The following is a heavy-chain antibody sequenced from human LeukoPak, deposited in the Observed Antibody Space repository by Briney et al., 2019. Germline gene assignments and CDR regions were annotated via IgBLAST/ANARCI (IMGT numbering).Heavy chain of an antibody. D-gene: IGHD5-18*01. J-gene: IGHJ5*02. Sequence: GGSLRLSCAASGFTFSSYGMSWVRQAPGKGLEWVANIKQDGSEKYYVDSVKGRFTISRDNAKNSLYLQMNSLRAEDTAVYYSARDRSGSSYGFRVSLVRGLNWFDPWGQGTLVTVSS. V-gene: IGHV3-7*01. CDR2: IKQDGSEK. CDR1: GFTFSSYG. CDR3: ARDRSGSSYGFRVSLVRGLNWFDP.